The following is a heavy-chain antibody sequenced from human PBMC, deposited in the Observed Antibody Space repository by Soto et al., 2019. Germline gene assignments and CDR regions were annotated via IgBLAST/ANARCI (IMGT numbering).Heavy chain of an antibody. CDR2: IDPSDSYT. J-gene: IGHJ6*02. CDR1: GYSFTSYW. D-gene: IGHD2-15*01. CDR3: ALHCSGGSCYSGDFDYYGMDV. Sequence: PGESLKISCKGSGYSFTSYWISWVRQMPGKGLEWMGRIDPSDSYTNYSPSFQGHVTISADKSISTAYLQWSSLKASDTAMYYCALHCSGGSCYSGDFDYYGMDVWGQGTMVTVSS. V-gene: IGHV5-10-1*01.